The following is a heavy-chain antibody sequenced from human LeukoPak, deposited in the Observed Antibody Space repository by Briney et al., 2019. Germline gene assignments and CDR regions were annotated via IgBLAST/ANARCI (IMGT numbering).Heavy chain of an antibody. Sequence: SETLSLTCTVSGCSISSYYWSWIRQPAGKGLEWIGRIYTSGSTNYNPSLKSRVTMSVDTSKNQFSLKLSSVTAADTAVYYCATDLTTVTRGYMDVWGKGTTVTVSS. CDR2: IYTSGST. CDR3: ATDLTTVTRGYMDV. J-gene: IGHJ6*03. CDR1: GCSISSYY. D-gene: IGHD4-11*01. V-gene: IGHV4-4*07.